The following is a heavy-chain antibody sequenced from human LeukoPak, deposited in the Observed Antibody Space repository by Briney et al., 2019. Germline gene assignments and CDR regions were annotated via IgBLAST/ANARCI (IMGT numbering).Heavy chain of an antibody. CDR3: ARDSVADTGDY. D-gene: IGHD6-19*01. J-gene: IGHJ4*02. V-gene: IGHV3-23*01. CDR1: GFTFSSYA. Sequence: GGSLRLSCAASGFTFSSYAMSWARQAPGKGLEWVSAVNARGYSTYYADSVKGRFTISRDNSKNTLYLQMNSLRAEDTAVYYCARDSVADTGDYWGQGTLVTVSS. CDR2: VNARGYST.